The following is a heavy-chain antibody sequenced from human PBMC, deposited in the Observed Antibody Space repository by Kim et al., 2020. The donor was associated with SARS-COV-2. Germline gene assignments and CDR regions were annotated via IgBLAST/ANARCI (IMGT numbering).Heavy chain of an antibody. CDR3: ARVYDISGSYFDY. J-gene: IGHJ4*02. Sequence: YNPSLKSRVTISIDTSKNQFSLKLSSVTAADTAVYYCARVYDISGSYFDYWGQGTLVTVAS. D-gene: IGHD3-22*01. V-gene: IGHV4-59*01.